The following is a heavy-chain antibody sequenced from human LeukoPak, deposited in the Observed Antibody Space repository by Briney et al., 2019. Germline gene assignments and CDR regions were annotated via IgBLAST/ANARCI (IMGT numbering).Heavy chain of an antibody. J-gene: IGHJ4*02. D-gene: IGHD5-12*01. CDR1: GGSFIDYY. CDR2: INHSGST. V-gene: IGHV4-34*01. CDR3: ARGGYAKPLYYFDY. Sequence: SETLSLTCAVYGGSFIDYYWSWIRQPPGKGLEGIGEINHSGSTSYNPSLQSRVTLLVDPSKNQFSLKLNSVTAADTAVYYCARGGYAKPLYYFDYWGQGTLVTVSS.